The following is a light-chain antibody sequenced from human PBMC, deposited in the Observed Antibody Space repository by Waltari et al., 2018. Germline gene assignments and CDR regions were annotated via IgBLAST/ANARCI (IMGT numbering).Light chain of an antibody. Sequence: EVVMTQSPATLSVSPGERATLSCRASHSVKTNLPWYQQKPGQAPRLFIFDASTRATGIPARFSGSGSGTEFTLTISSLQPEDSAVYYCQQYNNWPTWTFGQGAKVEIK. CDR3: QQYNNWPTWT. J-gene: IGKJ1*01. V-gene: IGKV3-15*01. CDR1: HSVKTN. CDR2: DAS.